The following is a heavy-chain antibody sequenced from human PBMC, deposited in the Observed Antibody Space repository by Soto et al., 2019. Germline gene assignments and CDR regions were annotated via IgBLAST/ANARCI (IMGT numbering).Heavy chain of an antibody. V-gene: IGHV4-31*03. CDR2: IYYSGST. J-gene: IGHJ4*02. CDR1: GGSISSGGYY. D-gene: IGHD3-16*02. CDR3: ARSGRLGELSLYLFDY. Sequence: QVQLQESGPGLVKPSQTLSLTCTVSGGSISSGGYYWSWIRQHPGKGLEWIGYIYYSGSTYYNPSLKSRVTISVDTSKNQFSLKLSSVTAADTAVYYCARSGRLGELSLYLFDYWGQGTLVTVSS.